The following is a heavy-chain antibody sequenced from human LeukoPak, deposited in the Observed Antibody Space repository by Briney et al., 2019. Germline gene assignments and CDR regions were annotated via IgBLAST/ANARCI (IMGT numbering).Heavy chain of an antibody. V-gene: IGHV4-39*01. J-gene: IGHJ4*02. CDR2: IFYSGST. Sequence: SETLSLTCTVSGDSISRYHWTWIRQPPGKGLEWIGSIFYSGSTYYSPSLKSRLIISVDTSKNQFSLRLGSVTAADTAMYFCARHATGIPAAGFGYWGQGSLVAVSS. CDR1: GDSISRYH. D-gene: IGHD6-13*01. CDR3: ARHATGIPAAGFGY.